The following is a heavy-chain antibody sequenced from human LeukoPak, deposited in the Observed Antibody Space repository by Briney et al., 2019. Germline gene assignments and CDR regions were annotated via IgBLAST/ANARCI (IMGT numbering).Heavy chain of an antibody. V-gene: IGHV4-59*01. Sequence: SETLSLTCTVSGGSIGTYYWSWIRQPPGKGLEWIGYIYYSGSTDYNPSLKSRVSISADTSKNQFSLKLTSVTAADTAVYYCARNSRIITNFDNWGQGTLVTVSS. D-gene: IGHD3-10*01. J-gene: IGHJ4*02. CDR2: IYYSGST. CDR1: GGSIGTYY. CDR3: ARNSRIITNFDN.